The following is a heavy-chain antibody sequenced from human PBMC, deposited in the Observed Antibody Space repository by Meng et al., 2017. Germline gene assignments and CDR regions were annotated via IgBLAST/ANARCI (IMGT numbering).Heavy chain of an antibody. CDR1: GFTFSSYA. Sequence: GESLKIPCAASGFTFSSYAMSWVRQAPGKGLEWVSAISGSGGSTYYADSVKGRFTISRDNSKNTLYLQMNSLRAEDTAVYYCARDRVTGTTGYRWFDPWGQGTLVTVSS. J-gene: IGHJ5*02. CDR2: ISGSGGST. D-gene: IGHD1-7*01. V-gene: IGHV3-23*01. CDR3: ARDRVTGTTGYRWFDP.